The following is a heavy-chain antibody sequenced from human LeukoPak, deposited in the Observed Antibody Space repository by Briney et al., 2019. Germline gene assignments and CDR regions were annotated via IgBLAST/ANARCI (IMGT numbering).Heavy chain of an antibody. D-gene: IGHD6-13*01. Sequence: GGSLRLSCAATGFTFDDYAMHWVRQAPGKGLEWVSGISWNSGSIGYANSVKGRFTISRDNAKNSLYLQMNSLRAEDTALYYCAKDIDSSWYSAFDIWGQGTMVTVFS. CDR1: GFTFDDYA. CDR3: AKDIDSSWYSAFDI. CDR2: ISWNSGSI. V-gene: IGHV3-9*01. J-gene: IGHJ3*02.